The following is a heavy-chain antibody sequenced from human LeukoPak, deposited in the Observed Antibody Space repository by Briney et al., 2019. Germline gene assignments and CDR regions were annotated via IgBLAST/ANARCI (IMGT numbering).Heavy chain of an antibody. D-gene: IGHD4-23*01. V-gene: IGHV4-59*01. CDR1: GGSFSGYY. J-gene: IGHJ4*02. Sequence: PSETLSLTCAVYGGSFSGYYWSWIRQPPGKGLEWIGYIYYSGSTNYNPSLKSRVTISVDTSKNQFSLKLSSVTAADTAVYYCARGTMVVTDFDYWRQGTLVTVSS. CDR2: IYYSGST. CDR3: ARGTMVVTDFDY.